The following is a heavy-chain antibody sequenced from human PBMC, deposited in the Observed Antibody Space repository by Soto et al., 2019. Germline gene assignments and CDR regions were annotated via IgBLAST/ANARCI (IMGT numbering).Heavy chain of an antibody. CDR3: TIEVMDY. CDR1: GFTLGDST. Sequence: GGYLRLSCTASGFTLGDSTMNWVRQAPGKGLEWVGFIEGKAYGGTTEYAASVIGRFSISRDDSKSVAYLQMNSLKTEDTAVYYCTIEVMDYWGQGTLVTVSS. V-gene: IGHV3-49*04. D-gene: IGHD3-16*01. J-gene: IGHJ4*02. CDR2: IEGKAYGGTT.